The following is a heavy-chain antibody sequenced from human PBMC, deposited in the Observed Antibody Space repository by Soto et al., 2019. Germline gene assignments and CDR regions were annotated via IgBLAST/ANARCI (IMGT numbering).Heavy chain of an antibody. Sequence: PSETLSLTCTVSGGSISSSSYYWGWIRQPPGKGLEWIGSIYYSGSTYYNPSLKSRVTISVDTSKNQFSLKLSSVTAADTAVYYCARTLGYCSSTSCYYNWFDPWGQGTLVTVSS. CDR1: GGSISSSSYY. CDR3: ARTLGYCSSTSCYYNWFDP. CDR2: IYYSGST. D-gene: IGHD2-2*01. J-gene: IGHJ5*02. V-gene: IGHV4-39*01.